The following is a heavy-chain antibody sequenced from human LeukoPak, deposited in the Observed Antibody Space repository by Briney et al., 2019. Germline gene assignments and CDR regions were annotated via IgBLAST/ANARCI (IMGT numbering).Heavy chain of an antibody. D-gene: IGHD5-24*01. V-gene: IGHV1-2*02. CDR2: INPNSGGT. CDR1: GYTFTGYY. J-gene: IGHJ4*02. CDR3: ARARRDGYNIPFDY. Sequence: ASVTVSCTASGYTFTGYYMHWVRQAPGQGLEWMGWINPNSGGTNYAQKFQGRVTMTRDTSISTAYMELSRLRSDDTAVYYCARARRDGYNIPFDYWGQGTLVTVSS.